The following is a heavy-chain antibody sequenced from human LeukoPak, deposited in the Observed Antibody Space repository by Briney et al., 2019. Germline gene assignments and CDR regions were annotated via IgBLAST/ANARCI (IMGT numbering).Heavy chain of an antibody. CDR3: VKGTTTYYGSGSYLDY. D-gene: IGHD3-10*01. CDR2: ITGSGGDT. J-gene: IGHJ4*02. CDR1: GFTFSGYA. V-gene: IGHV3-23*01. Sequence: PGGSLRLSCAASGFTFSGYAMSWVRQAPGKGLEWVSAITGSGGDTYYADSVKGRFTISRDNSKNTLYLQMSSLRAEDTAVYYCVKGTTTYYGSGSYLDYWGQGTLVTVSS.